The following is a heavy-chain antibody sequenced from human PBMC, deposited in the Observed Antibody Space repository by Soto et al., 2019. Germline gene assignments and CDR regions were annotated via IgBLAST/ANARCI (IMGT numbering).Heavy chain of an antibody. Sequence: DVQLLESGGGLVQPGGSLTLSCAASRFIFSDYAMNWVRQAPGKGLEWVSSIGGGNTDRYYADSVKGRFIISRDNSKNTMYLQMNRLRDDDTAVYYCEKDAVSYNGQWDWFDSWGQGTLVTVSS. D-gene: IGHD6-19*01. CDR2: IGGGNTDR. J-gene: IGHJ5*01. CDR3: EKDAVSYNGQWDWFDS. V-gene: IGHV3-23*01. CDR1: RFIFSDYA.